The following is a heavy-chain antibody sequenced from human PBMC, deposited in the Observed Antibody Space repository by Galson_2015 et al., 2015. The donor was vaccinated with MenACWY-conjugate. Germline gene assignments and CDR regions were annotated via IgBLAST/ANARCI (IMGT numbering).Heavy chain of an antibody. CDR2: IYYSGST. Sequence: ETLSLTCTVSGGSISSYYWSRIRQPPGQGLEWIGYIYYSGSTNYNPSLKSRVTISVDTSKNQFSLKLGSVTDADTAVYYCARGTVVVVAARVSYYYYGMDVWGQGTTVTVSS. CDR3: ARGTVVVVAARVSYYYYGMDV. CDR1: GGSISSYY. J-gene: IGHJ6*02. V-gene: IGHV4-59*08. D-gene: IGHD2-15*01.